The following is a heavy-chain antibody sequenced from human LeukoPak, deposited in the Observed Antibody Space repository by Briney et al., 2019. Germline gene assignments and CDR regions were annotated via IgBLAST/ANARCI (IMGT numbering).Heavy chain of an antibody. D-gene: IGHD4-17*01. V-gene: IGHV3-21*01. CDR1: GFTFSSYS. Sequence: PGGSLRLSCAASGFTFSSYSMNWVRQAPGKGLEWVSSISSSSSYIYYADSVKGRFTISRDNAKNSLYLQMNSLRAEDTAVYYCARARRDYGRSFDYWGQGTLVTVSS. CDR3: ARARRDYGRSFDY. J-gene: IGHJ4*02. CDR2: ISSSSSYI.